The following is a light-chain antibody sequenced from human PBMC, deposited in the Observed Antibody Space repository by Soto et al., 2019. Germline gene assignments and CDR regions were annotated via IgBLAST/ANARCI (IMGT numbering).Light chain of an antibody. CDR2: EVS. Sequence: QSVLTQAASVPGSPGQSITIFCTGTSSDIGGSDYVSWYQKHPGKAPKVIIYEVSDRPSGVSDRFSGSKSGNTASLTISGLQAEDEADYYCSSYVTSGTLVFGGGTKLTVL. V-gene: IGLV2-14*01. CDR3: SSYVTSGTLV. CDR1: SSDIGGSDY. J-gene: IGLJ3*02.